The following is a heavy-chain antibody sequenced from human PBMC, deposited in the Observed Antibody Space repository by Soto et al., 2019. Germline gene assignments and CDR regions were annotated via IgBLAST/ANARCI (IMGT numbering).Heavy chain of an antibody. CDR1: GGSISSYY. J-gene: IGHJ6*02. Sequence: SETLSLTCTVSGGSISSYYWSWIRQPPGKGLEWIGYIYYSGSTNYNPSLKSRVTISVDTSKNQFSLKLSSVTAADTAVYYCARGSGSYFDYYYGMDVWGQGTTVTVSS. CDR2: IYYSGST. D-gene: IGHD1-26*01. CDR3: ARGSGSYFDYYYGMDV. V-gene: IGHV4-59*01.